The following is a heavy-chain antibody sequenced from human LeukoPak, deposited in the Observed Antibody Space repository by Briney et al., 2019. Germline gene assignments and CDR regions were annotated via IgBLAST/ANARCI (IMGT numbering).Heavy chain of an antibody. V-gene: IGHV4-39*07. D-gene: IGHD3-3*01. J-gene: IGHJ5*02. CDR2: INHSGST. Sequence: SETLSLTCTISGGSISSSDYYWSWIRQPPGKGLEWIGEINHSGSTNYNPSLKSRVTISVDTSKNQFSLKLSSVTAADTAVYYCARRRYDFWSGYSRGGWFDPWGQGTLATVSS. CDR1: GGSISSSDYY. CDR3: ARRRYDFWSGYSRGGWFDP.